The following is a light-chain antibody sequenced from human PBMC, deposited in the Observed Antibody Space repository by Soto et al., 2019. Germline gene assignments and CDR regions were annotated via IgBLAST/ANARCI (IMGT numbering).Light chain of an antibody. J-gene: IGKJ5*01. V-gene: IGKV3-20*01. Sequence: ENVLTQSPGTLSLSPGERATLSCRASQSVSSYLVWYQQKPGLAPRLLIYGASSRATGIPDRFSGSGSGTDFTLTISRLEPEDFAVYYCQQYGSSPTFGQGTRLEI. CDR2: GAS. CDR3: QQYGSSPT. CDR1: QSVSSY.